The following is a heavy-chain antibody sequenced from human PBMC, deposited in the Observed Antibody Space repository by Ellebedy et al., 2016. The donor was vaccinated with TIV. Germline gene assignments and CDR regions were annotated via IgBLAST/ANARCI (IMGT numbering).Heavy chain of an antibody. V-gene: IGHV1-69*13. J-gene: IGHJ4*02. Sequence: SVKVSCKASGGPFSSSAISWVRQAPGQGLEWMGGINGMFGTANYAQKFQGRVTIIADELTSTAYMELSSLRSEDTAVYYCARSRGYHLTNSFDYWGQGTLVTVSS. CDR1: GGPFSSSA. CDR3: ARSRGYHLTNSFDY. D-gene: IGHD5-12*01. CDR2: INGMFGTA.